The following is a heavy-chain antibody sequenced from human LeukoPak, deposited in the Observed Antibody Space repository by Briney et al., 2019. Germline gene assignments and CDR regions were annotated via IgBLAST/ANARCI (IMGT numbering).Heavy chain of an antibody. J-gene: IGHJ5*01. D-gene: IGHD5-18*01. CDR2: INHSGNT. CDR3: ARAKEYGYNYGPGFGFDP. CDR1: GGSFSGYY. Sequence: SETLSLTCAVYGGSFSGYYWSWIRQPPGKGLEWIGEINHSGNTNYNPSLKSRVTISVDTSKSQISLKVTSVTAAGTAVYYCARAKEYGYNYGPGFGFDPWGQGTPVTVSS. V-gene: IGHV4-34*01.